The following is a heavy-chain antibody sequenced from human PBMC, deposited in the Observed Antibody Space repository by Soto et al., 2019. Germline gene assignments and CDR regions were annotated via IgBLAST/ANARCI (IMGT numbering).Heavy chain of an antibody. J-gene: IGHJ6*02. CDR2: ISFDGSKK. V-gene: IGHV3-30*18. D-gene: IGHD1-26*01. Sequence: GGSLRLSCAASGFTFSSFGMHWVRQAPGKGLEWVAVISFDGSKKYYADSVKGRFTISRDNSKNTLFLQMNSLRAEDTAVYYCAKDSMGDYYGMDVWGQGTTVTVSS. CDR3: AKDSMGDYYGMDV. CDR1: GFTFSSFG.